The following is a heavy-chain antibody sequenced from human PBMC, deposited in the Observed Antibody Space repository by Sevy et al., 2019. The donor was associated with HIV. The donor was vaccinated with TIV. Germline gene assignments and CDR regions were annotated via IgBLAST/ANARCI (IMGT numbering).Heavy chain of an antibody. CDR1: GFTFSNNG. D-gene: IGHD3-16*02. Sequence: GGYLRLSCSASGFTFSNNGMDWVRQAPGKGLEWISYISGDTRTIYYADSVRGRFSVSRDNAKNSLFLHMNSLRDDDTAVYYCARSLWGTFRYDDFWGQGTLVTVSS. CDR2: ISGDTRTI. V-gene: IGHV3-48*02. J-gene: IGHJ4*02. CDR3: ARSLWGTFRYDDF.